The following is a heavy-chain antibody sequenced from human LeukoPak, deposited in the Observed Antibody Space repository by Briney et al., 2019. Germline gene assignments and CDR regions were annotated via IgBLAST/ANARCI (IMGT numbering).Heavy chain of an antibody. D-gene: IGHD3-22*01. J-gene: IGHJ4*02. V-gene: IGHV1-46*01. CDR1: GYTFTSYY. CDR2: INPSGGST. CDR3: ARDGEHYYDSSGPTEY. Sequence: ASVKVSCKASGYTFTSYYMHWVRQVPGQGLEWMGIINPSGGSTSYAQKFQGRVTMTRDTSTSTVYMELSSLRSEDTAVYYCARDGEHYYDSSGPTEYWGQGTLVTVSS.